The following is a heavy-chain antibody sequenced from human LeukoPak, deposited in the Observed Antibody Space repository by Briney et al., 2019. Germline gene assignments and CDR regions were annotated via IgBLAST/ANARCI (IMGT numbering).Heavy chain of an antibody. CDR2: IRSKANSYAT. V-gene: IGHV3-73*01. CDR3: TRWYCSSTSCSTYDY. Sequence: GGSLRLSCAASGFTFSGSAMHWVRQASGKGLEWVGRIRSKANSYATAYAASVKGRFTISRDDSKNTAYLQMNSLKTEDTAVYYCTRWYCSSTSCSTYDYWGQGTLVTVSS. CDR1: GFTFSGSA. J-gene: IGHJ4*02. D-gene: IGHD2-2*01.